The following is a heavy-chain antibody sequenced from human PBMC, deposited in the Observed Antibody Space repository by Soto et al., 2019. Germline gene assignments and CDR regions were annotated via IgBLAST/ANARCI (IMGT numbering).Heavy chain of an antibody. Sequence: DVQLVESGGGLVQPGGSLRLSCAASGFTFSPYWMSWVRQAPGKGLEWVAIIKDDGGDELYLEAVRGRYTISRDNAKKSLYLATDSLRVEDTAVYYCAGGSGWISDSWGQGTLVTVSS. CDR2: IKDDGGDE. J-gene: IGHJ4*02. CDR3: AGGSGWISDS. CDR1: GFTFSPYW. D-gene: IGHD6-19*01. V-gene: IGHV3-7*05.